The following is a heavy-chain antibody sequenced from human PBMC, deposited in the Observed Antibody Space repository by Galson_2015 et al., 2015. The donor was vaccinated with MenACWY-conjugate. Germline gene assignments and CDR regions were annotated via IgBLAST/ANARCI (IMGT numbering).Heavy chain of an antibody. CDR1: GYTFTNYD. CDR2: MNPISGLT. J-gene: IGHJ6*03. CDR3: ARVPKGMHRGIIPLHSYDTDV. D-gene: IGHD3-10*01. V-gene: IGHV1-8*01. Sequence: SVKVSCKASGYTFTNYDINWVRQATGQGLEWMGWMNPISGLTGYAQKFQGRVLMTTDTSENTAYMELSSLTFEDTAVYYCARVPKGMHRGIIPLHSYDTDVGGKGTPGTGSS.